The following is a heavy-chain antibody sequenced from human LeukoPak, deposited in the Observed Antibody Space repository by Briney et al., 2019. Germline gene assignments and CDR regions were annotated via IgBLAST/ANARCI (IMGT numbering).Heavy chain of an antibody. CDR2: INHSGST. J-gene: IGHJ4*02. CDR1: GGSFSGYY. V-gene: IGHV4-34*01. CDR3: ARGGYYDILTGYMVVGDFDY. Sequence: SETLSLTCAVYGGSFSGYYWSWIRQPPGKGLEWIGEINHSGSTNYSPSLKSRVTISVDTSKSQFSLKLSSVTAADTAVYYCARGGYYDILTGYMVVGDFDYWGQGTLVTVSS. D-gene: IGHD3-9*01.